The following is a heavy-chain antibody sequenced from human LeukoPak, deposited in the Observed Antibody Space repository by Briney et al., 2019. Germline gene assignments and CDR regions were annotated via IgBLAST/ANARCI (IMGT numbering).Heavy chain of an antibody. CDR3: ARGAGALDSSGYYYAFDY. CDR2: ISYDGSNK. J-gene: IGHJ4*02. Sequence: TGGSLRLSCAASGFTFSSYAMHWVRQAPGKGLEWVAVISYDGSNKYYADSVKGRFTISRDNSKNTLYLQMNSLRAEDTAVYYCARGAGALDSSGYYYAFDYWGQGTLVTVSS. V-gene: IGHV3-30*01. CDR1: GFTFSSYA. D-gene: IGHD3-22*01.